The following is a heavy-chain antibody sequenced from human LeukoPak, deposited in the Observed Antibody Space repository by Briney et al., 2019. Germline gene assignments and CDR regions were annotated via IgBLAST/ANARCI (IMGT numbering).Heavy chain of an antibody. D-gene: IGHD1-26*01. CDR1: GGSISSGGYY. Sequence: SETLSLTCTVSGGSISSGGYYWSWIRQHPGKGLEWIGYIYYSGSTNYNPSLKSRVTISVDTSKNQFSLKLSSVTAADTAVYYCANHEDSGSYRALDYWGQGTLVTVSS. CDR2: IYYSGST. V-gene: IGHV4-61*08. CDR3: ANHEDSGSYRALDY. J-gene: IGHJ4*02.